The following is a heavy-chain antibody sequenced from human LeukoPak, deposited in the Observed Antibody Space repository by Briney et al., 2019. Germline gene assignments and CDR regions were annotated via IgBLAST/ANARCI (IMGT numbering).Heavy chain of an antibody. V-gene: IGHV1-8*01. D-gene: IGHD2-15*01. CDR1: GYTFTSYD. CDR2: MNPNSGNT. Sequence: ASVKVSCKASGYTFTSYDINWVRQATGQGLEWMGWMNPNSGNTGYAQKFQGRVTMTRNTSISTAYMELSSLRSEDTAVYYCARGGGYRRSKDYYYYGMDVWGQGTTVTVSS. CDR3: ARGGGYRRSKDYYYYGMDV. J-gene: IGHJ6*02.